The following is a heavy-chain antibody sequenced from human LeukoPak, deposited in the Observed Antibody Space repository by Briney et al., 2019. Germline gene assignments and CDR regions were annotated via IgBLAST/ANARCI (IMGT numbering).Heavy chain of an antibody. CDR1: GLTFSSYA. J-gene: IGHJ4*02. CDR3: ASENYSNYVISDY. V-gene: IGHV3-30-3*01. Sequence: PGGSLRLSCAASGLTFSSYAMHWVRQAPGKGPEWVAVISYDGSNKYYADPVKGRFTISRDNSKNTLYLQMNSLRAEDTAVYYCASENYSNYVISDYWGQGTLVTVSS. D-gene: IGHD4-11*01. CDR2: ISYDGSNK.